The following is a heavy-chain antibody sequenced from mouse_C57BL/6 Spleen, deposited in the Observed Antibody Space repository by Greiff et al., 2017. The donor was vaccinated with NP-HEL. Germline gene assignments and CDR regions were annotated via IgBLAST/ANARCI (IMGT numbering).Heavy chain of an antibody. D-gene: IGHD1-1*01. V-gene: IGHV1-69*01. J-gene: IGHJ4*01. CDR1: GYTFTSYW. CDR2: IDPSDSYT. Sequence: VQLQQSGAELVLPGASVKLSCKASGYTFTSYWMHWVKQRPGQGLEWIGEIDPSDSYTNYNQKFKGKSTLTVDKSSSTAYMQLSSLTSEDSAVYYCARGNLLGYAMDYWGQGTSVTVSS. CDR3: ARGNLLGYAMDY.